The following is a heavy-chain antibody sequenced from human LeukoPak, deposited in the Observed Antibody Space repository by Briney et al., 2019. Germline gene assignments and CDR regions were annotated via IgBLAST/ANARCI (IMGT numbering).Heavy chain of an antibody. V-gene: IGHV3-21*01. CDR1: GFTFSSYS. J-gene: IGHJ4*02. Sequence: PGGSLRLSCAASGFTFSSYSMNWVRQAPGKGLEWVSSISSSSSYIYYADSVKGRFTISRDNAKNSLYLQMNSLRAEDTAVYYCAESARVGGGAAAVALTSKGGYFDYWGQGTLVTVSS. D-gene: IGHD6-13*01. CDR2: ISSSSSYI. CDR3: AESARVGGGAAAVALTSKGGYFDY.